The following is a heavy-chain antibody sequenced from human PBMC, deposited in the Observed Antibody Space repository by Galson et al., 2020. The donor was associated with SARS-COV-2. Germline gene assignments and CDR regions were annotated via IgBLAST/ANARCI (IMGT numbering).Heavy chain of an antibody. V-gene: IGHV3-33*01. Sequence: GGSLRLSCAASGFTFSSYGMHWVRQAPGKGLEWVAVIWYDGSNKYYADSVKGRFTISRENSKNTLYLQMNSLRAEDTAVYYCATKASGYHRGYWGQGTLVTVSS. CDR2: IWYDGSNK. J-gene: IGHJ4*02. CDR3: ATKASGYHRGY. D-gene: IGHD3-22*01. CDR1: GFTFSSYG.